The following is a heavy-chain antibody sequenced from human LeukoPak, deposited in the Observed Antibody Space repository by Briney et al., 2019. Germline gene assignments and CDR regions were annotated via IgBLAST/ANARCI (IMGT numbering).Heavy chain of an antibody. D-gene: IGHD3-10*01. J-gene: IGHJ3*02. CDR2: IKSDGSST. CDR3: VAVLIDAFDI. Sequence: GGSLRLSCTASGFTFSSYWMHWVRQAPGKGLVWVSRIKSDGSSTIYADSVKGRFTISRDNAKNTLYLQMNSLRAEDTAVYYSVAVLIDAFDIWGQGTMVTVSS. V-gene: IGHV3-74*01. CDR1: GFTFSSYW.